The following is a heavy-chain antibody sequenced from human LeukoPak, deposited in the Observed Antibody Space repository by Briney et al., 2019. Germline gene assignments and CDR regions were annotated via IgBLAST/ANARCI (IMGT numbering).Heavy chain of an antibody. D-gene: IGHD6-19*01. CDR3: ARGNGWCYP. CDR1: GGSISNFY. CDR2: IFYSGSA. J-gene: IGHJ5*02. Sequence: SETLSLTCTVSGGSISNFYWSWIRQPPGKGLEWIGYIFYSGSANYNPSLKSRVTISVDTSKNQFSLRLTSVTAADTAVYYCARGNGWCYPWGQGTLVTVSS. V-gene: IGHV4-59*08.